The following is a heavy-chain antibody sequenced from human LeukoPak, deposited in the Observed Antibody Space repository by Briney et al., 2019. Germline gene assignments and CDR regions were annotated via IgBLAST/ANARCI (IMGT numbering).Heavy chain of an antibody. CDR2: IYYSGST. J-gene: IGHJ6*03. V-gene: IGHV4-59*01. Sequence: TETLSLTCTVSGGSISSYYWSWIRQPPGKGLEWIGYIYYSGSTNYNPSLKSRVTISVDTSKNQFSLKLSSVTAADTAVYYCARSVEGYCSGGSCYSYYYYMDVWGKGTTVTVSS. CDR1: GGSISSYY. CDR3: ARSVEGYCSGGSCYSYYYYMDV. D-gene: IGHD2-15*01.